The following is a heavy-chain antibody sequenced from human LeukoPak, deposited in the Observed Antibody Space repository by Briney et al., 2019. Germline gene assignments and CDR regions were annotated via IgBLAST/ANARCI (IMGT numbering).Heavy chain of an antibody. D-gene: IGHD6-19*01. CDR3: ARTSRYSSGWYLDY. V-gene: IGHV4-34*01. J-gene: IGHJ4*02. CDR2: INHSGST. CDR1: GGSLSGYY. Sequence: ASETLSLTCAVYGGSLSGYYWSWIRQPPGKGLEWIGEINHSGSTNYNPSLKSRVTTSVDTSKNQFSLKLSSVTAADTAVYYCARTSRYSSGWYLDYWGQGSLVTVSS.